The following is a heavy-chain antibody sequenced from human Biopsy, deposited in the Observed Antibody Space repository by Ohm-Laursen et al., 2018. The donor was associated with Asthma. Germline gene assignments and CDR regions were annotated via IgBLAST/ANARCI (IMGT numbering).Heavy chain of an antibody. D-gene: IGHD1-14*01. CDR1: GFTFSNYG. CDR3: ARDGPELPTELDY. Sequence: SLRLSCAASGFTFSNYGMHWVRQAPGKGLDWVAVISFDRSNKNYTDSVKGRFTISRDNSRNTLHLQMNSLRAEDTAVYYCARDGPELPTELDYWGPGTLVTVSS. V-gene: IGHV3-30*03. J-gene: IGHJ4*02. CDR2: ISFDRSNK.